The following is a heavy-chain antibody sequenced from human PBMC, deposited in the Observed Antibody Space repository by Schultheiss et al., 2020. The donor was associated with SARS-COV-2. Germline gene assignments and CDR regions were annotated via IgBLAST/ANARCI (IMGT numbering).Heavy chain of an antibody. J-gene: IGHJ2*01. V-gene: IGHV4-59*01. D-gene: IGHD2-21*01. CDR3: ARARRVVVISDWYFDL. CDR1: GGSFSGYY. Sequence: SQTLSLTCAVYGGSFSGYYWSWIRQPPGKGLEWIGYIYYSGSTNYNPSLKSRVTISVDTSKNQFSLKLSSVTAADTAVYYCARARRVVVISDWYFDLWGRGTLVTVSS. CDR2: IYYSGST.